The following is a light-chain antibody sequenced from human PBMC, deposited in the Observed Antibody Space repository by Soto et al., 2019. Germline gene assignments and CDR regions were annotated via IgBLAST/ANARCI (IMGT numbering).Light chain of an antibody. J-gene: IGKJ1*01. CDR1: QGIRND. Sequence: AIQMSQSPSSLSASVGDRVTMTCRASQGIRNDLGWFQQKPGKAPKSLIYAASNLHSGVPSRFSGSGSGRDFTLTISGLQPDDFATYYCLQDFRYPWTFGQGTKVDIK. V-gene: IGKV1-6*02. CDR2: AAS. CDR3: LQDFRYPWT.